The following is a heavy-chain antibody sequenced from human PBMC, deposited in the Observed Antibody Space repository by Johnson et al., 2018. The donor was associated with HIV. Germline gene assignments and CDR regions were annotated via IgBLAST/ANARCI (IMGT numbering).Heavy chain of an antibody. CDR2: ISSSGSTI. CDR1: GFTFSDYY. D-gene: IGHD3-3*01. CDR3: AKGAYYDFWSGYYTGIGAFDI. V-gene: IGHV3-11*04. Sequence: QVQLVESGGGVVQPGRSLRLSCAASGFTFSDYYMSWIRQAPGKGLEWVSYISSSGSTIYYADSVKGRFTISRDNAKNSLYLQMNSLRVEDTAVYYCAKGAYYDFWSGYYTGIGAFDIWGQGTMVTVSS. J-gene: IGHJ3*02.